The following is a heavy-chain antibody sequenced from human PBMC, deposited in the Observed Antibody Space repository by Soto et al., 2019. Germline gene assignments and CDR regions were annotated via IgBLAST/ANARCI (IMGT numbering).Heavy chain of an antibody. CDR1: GGSITSSGYY. Sequence: QVQLQESGPGLVKPSQTLSLTCTVSGGSITSSGYYWSWIRQHPGEGLEWIGFTSNSGSTSYNPPLKSRVTISVDTSSNQFSLNLTSVTAADTAVYYCARGGGSTKVDYWGQGTLVTVSP. CDR2: TSNSGST. CDR3: ARGGGSTKVDY. D-gene: IGHD2-2*01. J-gene: IGHJ4*02. V-gene: IGHV4-31*03.